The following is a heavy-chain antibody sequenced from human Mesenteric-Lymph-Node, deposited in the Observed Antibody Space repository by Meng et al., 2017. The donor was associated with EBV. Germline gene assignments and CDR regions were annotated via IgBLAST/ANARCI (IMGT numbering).Heavy chain of an antibody. V-gene: IGHV3-11*01. Sequence: QVQQVESGGGLVKPGGSLRLSCAASGFTFSNNYMAWIRQAPGKGLEWISYISGSGSSIVYADSVRGRFTISRDNAKNSVYLQMTSLRAEDTAVYYCARDWGFPYTFDDWGRGTLVTVSS. CDR2: ISGSGSSI. D-gene: IGHD7-27*01. CDR1: GFTFSNNY. CDR3: ARDWGFPYTFDD. J-gene: IGHJ4*02.